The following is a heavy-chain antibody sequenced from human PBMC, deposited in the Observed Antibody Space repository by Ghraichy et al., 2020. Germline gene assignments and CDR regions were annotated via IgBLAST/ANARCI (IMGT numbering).Heavy chain of an antibody. CDR3: ARYGDYEYGFDY. CDR2: IYYSGST. CDR1: GGSISSGGYY. Sequence: SETLSLTCTVSGGSISSGGYYWSWIRQHPGKGLEWIGYIYYSGSTYYNPSLKSRVTISVDTSKNQFSLKLSSVTAADTAVYYCARYGDYEYGFDYWGQGTLVTVSS. D-gene: IGHD4-17*01. J-gene: IGHJ4*02. V-gene: IGHV4-31*03.